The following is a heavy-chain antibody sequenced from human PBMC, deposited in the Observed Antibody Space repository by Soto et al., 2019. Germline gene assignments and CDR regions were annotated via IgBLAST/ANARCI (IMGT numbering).Heavy chain of an antibody. CDR3: ARSTDIVVVPAAFDIDY. J-gene: IGHJ4*02. CDR1: GFSFSSYA. CDR2: ISYDGSNK. Sequence: PGGSXRLSCAASGFSFSSYAMHWVRQAPGKGLEWVAVISYDGSNKYYADSVKGRFTISRDNSKNTLYLQMNSLRAEDTAVYYCARSTDIVVVPAAFDIDYWGQGTLVTVSS. D-gene: IGHD2-2*01. V-gene: IGHV3-30-3*01.